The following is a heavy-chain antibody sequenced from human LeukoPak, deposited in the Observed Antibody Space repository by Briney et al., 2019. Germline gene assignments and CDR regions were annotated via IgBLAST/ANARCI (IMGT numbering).Heavy chain of an antibody. D-gene: IGHD1-26*01. CDR2: IIPIFGTA. J-gene: IGHJ1*01. Sequence: ASVKVSCKASGGTFSSYAISWVRQAPGQGLEWMGGIIPIFGTANYAQKFQGRVTITADESTSTAYMELSSLRSEDAAVYYCARDRGSPGYFQHWGQGTLVTVSS. CDR1: GGTFSSYA. V-gene: IGHV1-69*13. CDR3: ARDRGSPGYFQH.